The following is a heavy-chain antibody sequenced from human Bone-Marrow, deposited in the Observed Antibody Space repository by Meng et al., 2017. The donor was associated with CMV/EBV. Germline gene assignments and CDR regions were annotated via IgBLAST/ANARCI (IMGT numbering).Heavy chain of an antibody. V-gene: IGHV3-21*01. Sequence: LSLTCAASGFTFSSYSMNWVRQAPGKGLEWVSSISSSSSYIYYADSVKGRFTISRDNAKNSLYLQMNSLRAEDTAVYYCARTTSHCYGYWGQGTLVTVSS. D-gene: IGHD2-15*01. CDR3: ARTTSHCYGY. CDR1: GFTFSSYS. CDR2: ISSSSSYI. J-gene: IGHJ4*02.